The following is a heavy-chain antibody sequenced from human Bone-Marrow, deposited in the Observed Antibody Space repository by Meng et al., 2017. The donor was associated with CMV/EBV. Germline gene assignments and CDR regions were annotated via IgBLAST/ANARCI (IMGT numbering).Heavy chain of an antibody. CDR2: ISSSSSYI. CDR1: GFTFSNSD. V-gene: IGHV3-21*01. J-gene: IGHJ4*02. Sequence: GESLKISCAASGFTFSNSDMNWVRQAPGKGLEWVSSISSSSSYIYYADSVKGRFTISRDNAKNSLYLQMNSLRAEDTAVYYCARESGDYWGQGTLVTGSS. CDR3: ARESGDY. D-gene: IGHD6-25*01.